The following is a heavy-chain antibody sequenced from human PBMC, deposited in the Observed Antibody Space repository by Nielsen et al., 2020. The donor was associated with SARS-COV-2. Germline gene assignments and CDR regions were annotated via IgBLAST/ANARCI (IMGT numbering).Heavy chain of an antibody. J-gene: IGHJ4*02. V-gene: IGHV3-23*01. Sequence: GGSLRLSCAASGFTFSNAWMSWVRQAPGKGLEWVSAISGNGDTTYYADSVKGRFIISRDNSKNTLYLEMNSLRADDTAVYYCANGPGSWDYWGQGTLVTVSS. CDR2: ISGNGDTT. D-gene: IGHD1-26*01. CDR1: GFTFSNAW. CDR3: ANGPGSWDY.